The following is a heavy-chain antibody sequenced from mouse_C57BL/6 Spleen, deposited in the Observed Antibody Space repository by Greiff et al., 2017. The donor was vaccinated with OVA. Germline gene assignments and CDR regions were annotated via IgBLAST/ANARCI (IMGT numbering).Heavy chain of an antibody. Sequence: EVKLVESGPGLAKPSQTLSLTCSVTGYSITSDYWNWIRKFPGNKLEYMGYISYSGSTYYNPSLKSRISITRDTSKNQYYLQLNSVTTEDTATYYCARVPYYYGSSYWYFDVWGTGTTVTVSS. D-gene: IGHD1-1*01. J-gene: IGHJ1*03. CDR2: ISYSGST. CDR1: GYSITSDY. CDR3: ARVPYYYGSSYWYFDV. V-gene: IGHV3-8*01.